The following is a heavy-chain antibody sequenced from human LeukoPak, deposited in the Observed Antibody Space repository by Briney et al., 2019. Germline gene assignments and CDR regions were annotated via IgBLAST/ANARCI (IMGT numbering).Heavy chain of an antibody. CDR3: ARATYYDFWSGSANAFDI. CDR1: GGSISSGGYY. V-gene: IGHV4-31*03. J-gene: IGHJ3*02. CDR2: IYYSGST. D-gene: IGHD3-3*01. Sequence: SETLSLTCTVSGGSISSGGYYWSWIRQHPGKGLEWIGYIYYSGSTYYNPSLKSRVTISVGTSKNQFSLKLSSVTAADTAVYYCARATYYDFWSGSANAFDIWGQGTMVTVSS.